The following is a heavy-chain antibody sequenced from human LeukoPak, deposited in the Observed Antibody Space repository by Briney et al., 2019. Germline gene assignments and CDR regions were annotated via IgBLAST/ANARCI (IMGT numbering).Heavy chain of an antibody. D-gene: IGHD3-22*01. CDR1: GFTFSSYA. CDR2: ISYDGSNK. CDR3: ARADYYDSSGYYNH. V-gene: IGHV3-30-3*01. J-gene: IGHJ5*02. Sequence: GGSLRLSCAASGFTFSSYAMHWVRQAPGKGLEWVAVISYDGSNKYYADSVKGRFTISRDNSKNTLYLQMNSLRAEDTAVYYCARADYYDSSGYYNHWGQGTLVTVSS.